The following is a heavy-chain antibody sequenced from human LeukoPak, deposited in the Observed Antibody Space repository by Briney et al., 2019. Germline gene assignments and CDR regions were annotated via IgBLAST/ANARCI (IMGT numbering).Heavy chain of an antibody. Sequence: SVKVSCKASGGTFSSYAISWVRQAPGQGLEWMGGIIPIFGTANYAQKFQGRVTMTRDMSTSTVYMELSSLRSEDTAVYYCARGVSVGLTRNAFDIWGQGTMVTVSS. D-gene: IGHD1-26*01. J-gene: IGHJ3*02. CDR1: GGTFSSYA. CDR2: IIPIFGTA. CDR3: ARGVSVGLTRNAFDI. V-gene: IGHV1-69*05.